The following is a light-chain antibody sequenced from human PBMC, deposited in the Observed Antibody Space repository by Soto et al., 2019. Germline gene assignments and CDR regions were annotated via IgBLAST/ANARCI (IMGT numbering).Light chain of an antibody. Sequence: EIVMTQSPATLSVSPGERATLSCRASQSVSSNLAWYQQKPGQAPRLLIYGASTRATGIPARFSGSGSGTEFTLTISSLQSEDFAVYDCQQYNNWWTFGQGTKVE. CDR2: GAS. CDR3: QQYNNWWT. CDR1: QSVSSN. J-gene: IGKJ1*01. V-gene: IGKV3-15*01.